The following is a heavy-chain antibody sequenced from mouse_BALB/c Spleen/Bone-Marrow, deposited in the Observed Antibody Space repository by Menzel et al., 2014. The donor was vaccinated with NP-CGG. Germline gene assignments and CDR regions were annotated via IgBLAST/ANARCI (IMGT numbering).Heavy chain of an antibody. CDR1: GYSITSDYA. V-gene: IGHV3-2*02. Sequence: EVQLVESGPGLVKPSQSLSLPCTVTGYSITSDYAWNWIRQFPGNKLEWMGSISYSGGTDYNPTLKSRFSITRDTSKNQFFLQLNSVTAEDTATYYCARKFYYFDYWGHGTTLTVSS. J-gene: IGHJ2*01. CDR3: ARKFYYFDY. CDR2: ISYSGGT.